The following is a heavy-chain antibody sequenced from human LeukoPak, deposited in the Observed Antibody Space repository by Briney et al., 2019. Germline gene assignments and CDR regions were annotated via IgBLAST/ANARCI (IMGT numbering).Heavy chain of an antibody. J-gene: IGHJ5*02. Sequence: PSETLSLTCTVSGGSISSYYWSWIRQPPGKGLEWIGYIYYSGSTNYNPSLKSRVTISVDTSMNQFSLKLSSVTAADTAVYYCARIVVPAAIGGDWFDPWGQGTLVTVSS. CDR1: GGSISSYY. V-gene: IGHV4-59*01. D-gene: IGHD2-2*01. CDR2: IYYSGST. CDR3: ARIVVPAAIGGDWFDP.